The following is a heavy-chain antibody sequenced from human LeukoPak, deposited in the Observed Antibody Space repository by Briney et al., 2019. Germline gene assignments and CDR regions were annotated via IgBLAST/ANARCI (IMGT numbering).Heavy chain of an antibody. Sequence: GGSLRLSCAASGFTFSDYYMGWIRQAPGKGLEWVSYISSSGSTIYYADSVKGRFTISRDNAKNSLYLQMNSLRAEDTAVYYCARERVAYYYDSSGPLNDYWGQGTLVTVSS. D-gene: IGHD3-22*01. CDR1: GFTFSDYY. V-gene: IGHV3-11*01. CDR3: ARERVAYYYDSSGPLNDY. J-gene: IGHJ4*02. CDR2: ISSSGSTI.